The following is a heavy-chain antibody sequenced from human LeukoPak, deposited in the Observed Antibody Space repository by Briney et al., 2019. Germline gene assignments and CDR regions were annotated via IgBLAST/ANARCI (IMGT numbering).Heavy chain of an antibody. Sequence: GASVKVSCKASGYTFTGYYMHWVRQAPGQGLEWMGGIIPIFGTANYAQKFQGRVTITADESTSTAYMELSSLRSEDTAVYYCARSNDGEPAVINWFDPWGQGTLVTVSS. J-gene: IGHJ5*02. D-gene: IGHD2-2*02. V-gene: IGHV1-69*13. CDR2: IIPIFGTA. CDR1: GYTFTGYY. CDR3: ARSNDGEPAVINWFDP.